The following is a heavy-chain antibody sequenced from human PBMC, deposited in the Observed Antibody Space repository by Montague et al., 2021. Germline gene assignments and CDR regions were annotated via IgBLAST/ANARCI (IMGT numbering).Heavy chain of an antibody. J-gene: IGHJ5*02. CDR3: AKQDYFVSGTSYKGFDP. CDR2: MFYGGAT. Sequence: SETLSLTCTVSSGSIFHAHWSWVRQPPGKGLEWLGSMFYGGATSNNPSLKSRVTMSIDTSTNQFSLKLSFVTAADTAVYYCAKQDYFVSGTSYKGFDPWGQGRLFTVPS. V-gene: IGHV4-59*08. CDR1: SGSIFHAH. D-gene: IGHD3-10*01.